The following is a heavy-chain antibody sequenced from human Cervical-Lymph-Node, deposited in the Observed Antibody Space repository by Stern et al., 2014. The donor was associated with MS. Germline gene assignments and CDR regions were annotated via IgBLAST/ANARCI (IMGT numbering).Heavy chain of an antibody. CDR2: IYSGGST. J-gene: IGHJ6*02. CDR3: ARGLGLSYYYYYGMDV. Sequence: VQLVQSGGGLVQPGGSLRLSCAASGFTVSSNYMSWVRQAPGKGLEWVSVIYSGGSTYYADSVKGRFTISRDNSKNTLYIQMNSLRAEDTAVYYCARGLGLSYYYYYGMDVWGQGTTVTVSS. CDR1: GFTVSSNY. D-gene: IGHD3/OR15-3a*01. V-gene: IGHV3-66*01.